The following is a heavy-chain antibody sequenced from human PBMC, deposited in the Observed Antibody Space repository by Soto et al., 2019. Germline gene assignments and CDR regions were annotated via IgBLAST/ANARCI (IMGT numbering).Heavy chain of an antibody. V-gene: IGHV1-46*01. D-gene: IGHD3-10*01. CDR2: INPSGGST. CDR3: ARVGSYDAFDI. Sequence: ASVKVSCKASGYTFTTYAVHWVRQAPGQRLESMGIINPSGGSTTYAQKFQGRVTMTRGTSTSTIYMELSSLRSEDTAVYYCARVGSYDAFDIWGQGTMVTVSS. CDR1: GYTFTTYA. J-gene: IGHJ3*02.